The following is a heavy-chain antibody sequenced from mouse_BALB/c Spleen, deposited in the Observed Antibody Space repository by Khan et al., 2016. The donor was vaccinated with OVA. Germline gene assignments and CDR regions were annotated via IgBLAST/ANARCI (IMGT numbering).Heavy chain of an antibody. Sequence: QGQLQQSGAELVRSGASVNLSCTASGYFFTSYWMNRVKQRPGQGLERIGMFHPSDNETRLNQTFKAKATFTVDKSSSTAYMQLSSPTSEHSAVSYWARSGYDVYPYYFDCGSKGTTLTVSS. J-gene: IGHJ2*01. D-gene: IGHD2-3*01. CDR2: FHPSDNET. CDR3: ARSGYDVYPYYFDC. CDR1: GYFFTSYW. V-gene: IGHV1-74*01.